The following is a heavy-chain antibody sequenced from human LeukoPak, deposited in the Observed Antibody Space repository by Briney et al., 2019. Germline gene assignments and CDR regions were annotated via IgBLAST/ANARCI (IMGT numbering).Heavy chain of an antibody. J-gene: IGHJ4*02. CDR3: ARDTLGYSYGYGDY. CDR2: IYSGGT. Sequence: GGSLRLSCAASGFTVSSSYMSWVRQAPGKGLEGVSVIYSGGTYYADSVKGRFTISRDNAKNSLYLQMNSLRAEDTAVYYCARDTLGYSYGYGDYWGQGTLVTVSS. CDR1: GFTVSSSY. D-gene: IGHD5-18*01. V-gene: IGHV3-66*01.